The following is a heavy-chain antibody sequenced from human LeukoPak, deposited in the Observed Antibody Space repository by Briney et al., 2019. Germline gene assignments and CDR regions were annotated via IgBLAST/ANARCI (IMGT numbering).Heavy chain of an antibody. CDR3: ARDGRPRAAAALSSDH. V-gene: IGHV1-46*01. CDR1: GYSFSSYY. D-gene: IGHD6-13*01. CDR2: INPSSGST. Sequence: ASVRVSCKASGYSFSSYYMQWVRQAPGQGLEWMGIINPSSGSTSYAQKFQGRVTMTRDTSTSTVYMDLTRLRSEDTAIYYCARDGRPRAAAALSSDHWGQGTLVTVSS. J-gene: IGHJ4*02.